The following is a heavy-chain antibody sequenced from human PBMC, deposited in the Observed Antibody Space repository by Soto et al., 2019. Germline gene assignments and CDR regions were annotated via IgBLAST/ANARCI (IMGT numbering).Heavy chain of an antibody. Sequence: ASVKVSCKASGYTFTGYYMHWVRQAPGQGLEWMGWINPNSGGTNYAQKFQGGVTMTRDTSISTAYMELSRLRSDDTAVYYCARGSDIVLMVYAILGWFDPWGQGTLVTVSS. D-gene: IGHD2-8*01. CDR1: GYTFTGYY. V-gene: IGHV1-2*02. CDR3: ARGSDIVLMVYAILGWFDP. J-gene: IGHJ5*02. CDR2: INPNSGGT.